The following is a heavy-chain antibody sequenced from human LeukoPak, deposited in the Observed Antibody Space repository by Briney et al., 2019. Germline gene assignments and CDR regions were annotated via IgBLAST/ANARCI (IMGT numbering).Heavy chain of an antibody. CDR3: ARETPYYYDSSAAGWFDP. CDR1: GGSISSYY. J-gene: IGHJ5*02. V-gene: IGHV4-59*01. Sequence: SETLSLTCTVSGGSISSYYWSWIRQPPRKGLEWIGYIYYSGSTNYNPSLKSRVTISVDTSKNQFSLKLSSVTAADTAVYYCARETPYYYDSSAAGWFDPWGQGTLVTVSS. CDR2: IYYSGST. D-gene: IGHD3-22*01.